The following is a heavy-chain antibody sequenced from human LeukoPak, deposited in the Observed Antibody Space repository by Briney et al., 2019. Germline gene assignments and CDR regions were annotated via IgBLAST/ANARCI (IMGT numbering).Heavy chain of an antibody. D-gene: IGHD1-1*01. CDR2: ISGGGRYI. CDR3: ARASNWSFDS. Sequence: GGSLTLSCTASGFIFSNYNMNCLRQAPGKGLEWVSSISGGGRYIYYSHSLQGRFTISRDNAKTSVFLQMSSLRVDDTAVYYCARASNWSFDSWGQGTLVTVSS. J-gene: IGHJ4*02. CDR1: GFIFSNYN. V-gene: IGHV3-21*01.